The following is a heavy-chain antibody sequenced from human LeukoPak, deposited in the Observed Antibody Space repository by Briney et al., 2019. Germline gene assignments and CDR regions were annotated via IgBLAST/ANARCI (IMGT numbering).Heavy chain of an antibody. CDR3: ARLRTQRYCSSTSCYHYYYYMDV. D-gene: IGHD2-2*01. V-gene: IGHV4-34*05. Sequence: ASETLSLTCAVYGGSFSGYYWCWIRQRQRKGLGWIGEINHSGSTNTNQSPKSRVTISVDTSKNQFSLKLSSVTAADTAVYYCARLRTQRYCSSTSCYHYYYYMDVWGKGTTVTVSS. J-gene: IGHJ6*03. CDR2: INHSGST. CDR1: GGSFSGYY.